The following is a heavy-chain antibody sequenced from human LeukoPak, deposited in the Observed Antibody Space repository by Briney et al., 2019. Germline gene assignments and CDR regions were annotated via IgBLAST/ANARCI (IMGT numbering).Heavy chain of an antibody. V-gene: IGHV3-23*01. Sequence: GGSLRLSCAASGFTFSTYAMSWVRQAPGKGLEWVSTFTGSGGHIYYADSVKGRFTISRDNSKSTLSLQMNSLRAEDTAVYYCAKRGGYSSGWYYFDYWGQGTLVTVSS. CDR1: GFTFSTYA. CDR3: AKRGGYSSGWYYFDY. J-gene: IGHJ4*02. D-gene: IGHD6-19*01. CDR2: FTGSGGHI.